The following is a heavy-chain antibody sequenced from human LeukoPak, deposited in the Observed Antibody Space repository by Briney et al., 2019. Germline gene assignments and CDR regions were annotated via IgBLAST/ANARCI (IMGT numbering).Heavy chain of an antibody. Sequence: ASVKVSCKASGYTFTSYAMNWVRQAPGQGLEWMGWINTNTGNPTYAQGFTGRFVFSLDTSVSTAYLQISSLKAEDTAVYYCASRGYCSSTSCSTLWWFDPWGQGTLVTVSS. CDR3: ASRGYCSSTSCSTLWWFDP. V-gene: IGHV7-4-1*02. J-gene: IGHJ5*02. D-gene: IGHD2-2*01. CDR1: GYTFTSYA. CDR2: INTNTGNP.